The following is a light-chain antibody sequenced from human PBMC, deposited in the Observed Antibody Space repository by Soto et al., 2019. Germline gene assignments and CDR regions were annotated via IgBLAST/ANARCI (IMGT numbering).Light chain of an antibody. Sequence: IVVTECLGTLSLSPGERATLCCRASQSVSSSYLAWYQQKPGQAPRLLIYGAASRATGIPARFSGSGSGTEFTLTISSLQSEDFAVYYCQQYNNWPRPFGQGTKAAI. J-gene: IGKJ1*01. V-gene: IGKV3-15*01. CDR2: GAA. CDR1: QSVSSSY. CDR3: QQYNNWPRP.